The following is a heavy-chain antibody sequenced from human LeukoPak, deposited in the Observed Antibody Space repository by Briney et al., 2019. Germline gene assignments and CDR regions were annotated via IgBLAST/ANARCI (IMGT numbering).Heavy chain of an antibody. J-gene: IGHJ4*02. CDR2: ISNDGRST. Sequence: GGSLRLSCAASGFSFSGYWMHWVRQAPGKGLEWVSRISNDGRSTTYADSMKGRFTVSRDNAKNTLYLQMNGLRDGDTAVYYCARVSSGWYKHQDYWGQGTLDTVSS. CDR1: GFSFSGYW. V-gene: IGHV3-74*01. CDR3: ARVSSGWYKHQDY. D-gene: IGHD6-19*01.